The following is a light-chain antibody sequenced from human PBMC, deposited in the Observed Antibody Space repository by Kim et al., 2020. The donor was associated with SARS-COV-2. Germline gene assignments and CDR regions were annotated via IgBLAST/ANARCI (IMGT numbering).Light chain of an antibody. V-gene: IGLV1-51*01. J-gene: IGLJ3*02. CDR1: SSNMGNNG. Sequence: QSVLTQPPSVSAAPGQKVTISCSGSSSNMGNNGVSWYQQFPGAAPKLLIYDNNKRPSGIPDRFSGSKSGTSATLGITGLQTGDEANYYCGTWDDSLTGGVFGGGTQLTVL. CDR2: DNN. CDR3: GTWDDSLTGGV.